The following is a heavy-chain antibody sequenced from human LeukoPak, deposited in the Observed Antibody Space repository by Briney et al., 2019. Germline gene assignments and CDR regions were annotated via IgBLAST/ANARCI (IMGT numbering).Heavy chain of an antibody. CDR2: ISSSSSYI. Sequence: GGSPRLSCAASGFTFSSYSMNWVRQAPGKGLEWVSSISSSSSYIYYADSVKGRFTISRDNAKNSLYLQMNSLRAEDTAVYYCAREGGYDFWSGYPLRDYYFDYWGQGTLVTVSS. CDR3: AREGGYDFWSGYPLRDYYFDY. CDR1: GFTFSSYS. J-gene: IGHJ4*02. D-gene: IGHD3-3*01. V-gene: IGHV3-21*01.